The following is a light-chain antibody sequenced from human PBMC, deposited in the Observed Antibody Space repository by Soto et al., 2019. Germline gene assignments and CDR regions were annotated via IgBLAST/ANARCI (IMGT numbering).Light chain of an antibody. CDR2: DAS. Sequence: EIVLTQSPATLSLSPGERATLSCRASQSVSSYLAWYQQKPGQAPRLLIYDASNRATGIPARFSGSGSGTDFTLTISSPEPEDFSVYYCQQRSNPIFTFGPGTKVDIK. CDR1: QSVSSY. V-gene: IGKV3-11*01. J-gene: IGKJ3*01. CDR3: QQRSNPIFT.